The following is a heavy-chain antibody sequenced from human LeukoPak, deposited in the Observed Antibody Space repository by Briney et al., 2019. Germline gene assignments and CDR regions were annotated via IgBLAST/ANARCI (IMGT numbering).Heavy chain of an antibody. CDR1: GGSISSYY. Sequence: SETLSLTCTVSGGSISSYYWSWIRQPAGKGLEWIGRIYTSGSTNYNPSLKSRVTMSVDTSKNQFSLKLSSVTAADTAVYYCARDQYYYGSGSGYDYWGQGTLVTVSS. J-gene: IGHJ4*02. CDR2: IYTSGST. CDR3: ARDQYYYGSGSGYDY. D-gene: IGHD3-10*01. V-gene: IGHV4-4*07.